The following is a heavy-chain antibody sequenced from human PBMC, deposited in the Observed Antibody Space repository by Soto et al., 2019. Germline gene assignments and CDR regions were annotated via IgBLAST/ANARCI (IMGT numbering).Heavy chain of an antibody. Sequence: EVQLVESGGGLIQPGGSLRLSCAPSGFTVSSHHMSWVRQAPGKGLEWVSFIYTGGITYYAASVRGRFTISRDNYQYTLDAQMNSLRVDDNAFFYCAGDWSGSRGDPALGAWGEGTLVNVSS. CDR2: IYTGGIT. J-gene: IGHJ5*02. CDR1: GFTVSSHH. CDR3: AGDWSGSRGDPALGA. D-gene: IGHD3-3*01. V-gene: IGHV3-53*01.